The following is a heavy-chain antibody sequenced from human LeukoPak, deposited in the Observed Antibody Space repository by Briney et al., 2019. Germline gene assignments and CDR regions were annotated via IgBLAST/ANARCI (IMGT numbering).Heavy chain of an antibody. CDR1: GFTFSSYW. D-gene: IGHD2-15*01. J-gene: IGHJ3*02. CDR2: INSDGSST. CDR3: ARDSPLGYCSGGSCSDAFDI. Sequence: PGGSLRLSCAASGFTFSSYWMHWVRQAPGKGLVWVSRINSDGSSTSYADSVKGRFTISRDNAKNTLYLPMNSLRAEDTAVYYCARDSPLGYCSGGSCSDAFDIWGQGTMVTVSS. V-gene: IGHV3-74*01.